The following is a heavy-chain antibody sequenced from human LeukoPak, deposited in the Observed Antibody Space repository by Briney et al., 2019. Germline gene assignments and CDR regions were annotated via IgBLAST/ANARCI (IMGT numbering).Heavy chain of an antibody. J-gene: IGHJ4*02. CDR1: GFIFSNYA. D-gene: IGHD2-15*01. Sequence: GSLRLSCAASGFIFSNYAMTWVRQAPGKGLEWVSTISGSDGATYYADSVKGRFTIFRDDSKNTLYLQMNSLRADDTAVYYCAKSGLNRFDYWGQGTLVTVSS. CDR3: AKSGLNRFDY. V-gene: IGHV3-23*01. CDR2: ISGSDGAT.